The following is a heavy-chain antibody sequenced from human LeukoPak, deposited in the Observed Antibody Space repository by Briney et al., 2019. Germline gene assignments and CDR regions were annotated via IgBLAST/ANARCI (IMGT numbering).Heavy chain of an antibody. Sequence: SETLSLTCTVSGYSISSGYYWDWIRQPPGKGLEWIGNIYHSGNTYYNLSLKSRVTISVDTSKNQISLKLTSVTAADTAMYYCARGYYYDSSGFDDAFDIWGQGTMVTVSS. V-gene: IGHV4-38-2*02. D-gene: IGHD3-22*01. J-gene: IGHJ3*02. CDR1: GYSISSGYY. CDR3: ARGYYYDSSGFDDAFDI. CDR2: IYHSGNT.